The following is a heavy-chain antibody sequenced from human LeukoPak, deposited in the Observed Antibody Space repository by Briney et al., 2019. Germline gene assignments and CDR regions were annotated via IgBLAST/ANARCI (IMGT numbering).Heavy chain of an antibody. CDR3: AREYGGKGAGNY. J-gene: IGHJ4*02. V-gene: IGHV3-30*03. CDR2: ISYDGSNK. CDR1: GFTFSSYG. Sequence: GRSLRLSCAASGFTFSSYGMHWVRQAPGKGLEWVAVISYDGSNKYYADSVKGRFTISRDNSKSTLYLQMNSLRAEDTAVYYCAREYGGKGAGNYWGQGTLVTVSS. D-gene: IGHD4-23*01.